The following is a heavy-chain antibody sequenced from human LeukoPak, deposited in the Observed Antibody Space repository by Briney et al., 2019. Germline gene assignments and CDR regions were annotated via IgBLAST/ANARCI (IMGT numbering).Heavy chain of an antibody. CDR3: ARGLRRGYSGYDTLDY. CDR1: GYTLTELS. Sequence: ASVKVSCKVSGYTLTELSMHWVRQAPGKGLEWMGGFDPEDGETIYAQKFQGRVTMARNTSISTAYMEVSSLRSEDTAVYYCARGLRRGYSGYDTLDYWGQGTLVTVSS. D-gene: IGHD5-12*01. V-gene: IGHV1-24*01. J-gene: IGHJ4*02. CDR2: FDPEDGET.